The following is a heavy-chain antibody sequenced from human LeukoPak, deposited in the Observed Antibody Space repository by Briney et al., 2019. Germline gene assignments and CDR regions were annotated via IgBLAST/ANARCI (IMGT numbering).Heavy chain of an antibody. Sequence: SETLSLACSVSGDSISSFYWKWIRQPPGKRLEWIGNIDYSGSSNYNPSLESRVTISIDTSRKQFFLKLDSVTAADTAVYYCALAPNSNWFDFWGQGTLVTVSS. CDR2: IDYSGSS. CDR3: ALAPNSNWFDF. CDR1: GDSISSFY. D-gene: IGHD2-8*01. J-gene: IGHJ5*01. V-gene: IGHV4-59*08.